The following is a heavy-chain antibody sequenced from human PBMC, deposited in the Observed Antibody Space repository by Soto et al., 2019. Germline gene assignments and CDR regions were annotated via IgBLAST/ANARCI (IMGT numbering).Heavy chain of an antibody. J-gene: IGHJ6*02. CDR1: GFTVSCFG. CDR3: VKDGSSGWPYYYGMDV. V-gene: IGHV3-30*18. CDR2: ISYDGRNK. D-gene: IGHD6-19*01. Sequence: PGGFLRLSCAVSGFTVSCFGMHWVRQAPGKGLEWVAVISYDGRNKYYADSVKGRFTISRDNSKNTLYLQMSSLRPEDTAVYYCVKDGSSGWPYYYGMDVWGQGTTVTVS.